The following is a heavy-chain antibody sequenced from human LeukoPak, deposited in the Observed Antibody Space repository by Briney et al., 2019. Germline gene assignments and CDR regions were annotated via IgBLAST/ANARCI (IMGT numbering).Heavy chain of an antibody. CDR1: GYTLTELS. D-gene: IGHD2-2*02. Sequence: GASVKVSCRVSGYTLTELSMHWVRQAPGKGLEWMGGFDPEDGETIYAQKFQGRVTMTEDTSTDTAYMELSSLRSEDTAVYYCATKTPAAIAYFDYWGQGTLVTVSS. J-gene: IGHJ4*02. CDR2: FDPEDGET. V-gene: IGHV1-24*01. CDR3: ATKTPAAIAYFDY.